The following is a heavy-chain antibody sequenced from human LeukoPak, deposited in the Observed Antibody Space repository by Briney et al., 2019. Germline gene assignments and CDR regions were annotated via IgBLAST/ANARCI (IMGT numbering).Heavy chain of an antibody. CDR2: ISNDGSRA. CDR3: ASGEQPLVLAAFDI. CDR1: GFTFSTYA. Sequence: PGRSLRLSCAASGFTFSTYAMHWVRQAPGKGLEWVAVISNDGSRAYYADSVEGRFTISRDNSKNTLFLQMNSLRAEDTAAYFCASGEQPLVLAAFDIWGQGTMVTVSP. J-gene: IGHJ3*02. V-gene: IGHV3-30-3*01. D-gene: IGHD6-13*01.